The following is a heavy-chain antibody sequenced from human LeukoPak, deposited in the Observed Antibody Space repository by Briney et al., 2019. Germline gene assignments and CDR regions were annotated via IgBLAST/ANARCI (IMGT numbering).Heavy chain of an antibody. J-gene: IGHJ4*02. CDR2: IYYSGST. CDR1: GGSISSGDYY. V-gene: IGHV4-30-4*01. Sequence: PSETLSLTCTVSGGSISSGDYYWGWIRQPPGKGLEWIGYIYYSGSTYYNPSLKSRVTISVDTSKNQFSLKLSSVTAADTAVYYCARRGVPAIGGFDYWGQGTLVTVSS. D-gene: IGHD4-23*01. CDR3: ARRGVPAIGGFDY.